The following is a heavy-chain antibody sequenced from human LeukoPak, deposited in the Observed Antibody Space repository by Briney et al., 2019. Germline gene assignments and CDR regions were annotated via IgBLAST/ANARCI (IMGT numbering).Heavy chain of an antibody. CDR2: LYSGDST. D-gene: IGHD3-10*01. J-gene: IGHJ2*01. V-gene: IGHV3-53*01. CDR3: ARVGDHYHWYLDV. Sequence: GGSLTLSCAASGFSVSTNYMNWVRQAPGKGLEWVSILYSGDSTYYADSVKGRFIVSRDNSKNTLYLQMNALRVEDTAVYYCARVGDHYHWYLDVWGRGTLVTVSS. CDR1: GFSVSTNY.